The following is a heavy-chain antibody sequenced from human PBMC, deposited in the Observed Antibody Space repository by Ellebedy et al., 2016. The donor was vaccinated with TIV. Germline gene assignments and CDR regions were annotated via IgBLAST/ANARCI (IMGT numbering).Heavy chain of an antibody. CDR3: AKDRLQWVIRCRDN. V-gene: IGHV3-23*01. J-gene: IGHJ4*02. D-gene: IGHD6-19*01. CDR2: ISANAAAT. CDR1: GFAFTTYA. Sequence: PGGSLRLSCTASGFAFTTYAMTWVRQTPGKGLEWVSSISANAAATHYADSVKGRFTISRDNFKNTVYLDMSSLSPDDTAVYYCAKDRLQWVIRCRDNWGRGTLVTVSS.